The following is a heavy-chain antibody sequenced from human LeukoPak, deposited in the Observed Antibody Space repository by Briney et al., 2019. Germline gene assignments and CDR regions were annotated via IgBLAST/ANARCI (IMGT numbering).Heavy chain of an antibody. CDR2: KRYDGSNK. CDR1: GFTFSSYG. J-gene: IGHJ3*02. V-gene: IGHV3-30*02. CDR3: ALGSSFFDAFDI. D-gene: IGHD3-3*01. Sequence: GGSLRLSCAASGFTFSSYGMHWVRQAPGKGLEWVAFKRYDGSNKYYADSVKGRFTISRDNSKNTLYLQMNSLRAEDTAVYYCALGSSFFDAFDIWGQGTMVTVSS.